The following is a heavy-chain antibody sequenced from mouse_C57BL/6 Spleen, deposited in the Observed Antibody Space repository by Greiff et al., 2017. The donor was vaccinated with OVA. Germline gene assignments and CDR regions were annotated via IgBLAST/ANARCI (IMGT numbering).Heavy chain of an antibody. CDR2: ISYDGSN. D-gene: IGHD1-1*01. J-gene: IGHJ4*01. CDR1: GYSITSGYY. CDR3: ARTSYVNYAMDD. Sequence: DVKLQESGPGLVKPSQSLSLTCSVTGYSITSGYYWNWIRQFPGNKLEWMGYISYDGSNNYNPSLKNRISITRDTSKNQFFLKLNSVTTEDTATYYCARTSYVNYAMDDWGQGTSVTVSS. V-gene: IGHV3-6*01.